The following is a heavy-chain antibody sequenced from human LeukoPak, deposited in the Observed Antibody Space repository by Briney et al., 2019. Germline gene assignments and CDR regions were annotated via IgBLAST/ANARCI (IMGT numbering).Heavy chain of an antibody. CDR2: ISAYNGNT. Sequence: ASVKGSCKASGYTLTSYGISSVGQAAGHQLEGMGWISAYNGNTNDAQKLQGRVTMTTDTSTSTAYMELRSLRSDDTAVYYCARDDSITGTSGGFDYWGQGTLVTVSS. D-gene: IGHD1-20*01. CDR1: GYTLTSYG. CDR3: ARDDSITGTSGGFDY. J-gene: IGHJ4*02. V-gene: IGHV1-18*01.